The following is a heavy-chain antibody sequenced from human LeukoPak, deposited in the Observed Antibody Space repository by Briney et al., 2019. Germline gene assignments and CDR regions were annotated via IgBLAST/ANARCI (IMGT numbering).Heavy chain of an antibody. CDR2: ISSSSSYI. D-gene: IGHD1-26*01. CDR3: ARGGWELDFDY. CDR1: GGTFSSYS. J-gene: IGHJ4*02. V-gene: IGHV3-21*04. Sequence: GASVKVSCKASGGTFSSYSMNWVRQAPGKGLEWVSSISSSSSYIYYADSVKGRFTISRDNAKNSLYLQMNSLRAEDTAVYYCARGGWELDFDYWGQGTLVTVSS.